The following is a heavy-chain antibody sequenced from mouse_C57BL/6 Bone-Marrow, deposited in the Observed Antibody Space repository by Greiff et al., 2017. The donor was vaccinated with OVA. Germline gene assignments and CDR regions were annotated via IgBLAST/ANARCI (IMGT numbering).Heavy chain of an antibody. CDR1: GFTFSSYT. Sequence: EVMLVESGGGLVKPGGSLKLSCAASGFTFSSYTMPWVRQTPEKRLEWVATISGGGGNTYYPDSVKGRFTISRDNTKNTLYLQMSSLRSEDTALYYCARRDYYGSKAWFDYWGQGTTLTVSS. V-gene: IGHV5-9*01. CDR2: ISGGGGNT. J-gene: IGHJ2*01. D-gene: IGHD1-1*01. CDR3: ARRDYYGSKAWFDY.